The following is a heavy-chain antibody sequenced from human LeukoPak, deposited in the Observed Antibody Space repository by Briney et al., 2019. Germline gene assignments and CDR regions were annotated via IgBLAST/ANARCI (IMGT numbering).Heavy chain of an antibody. J-gene: IGHJ4*02. CDR3: ARDLAYCGGDCYPGGDY. CDR2: IIPIFGTA. D-gene: IGHD2-21*02. CDR1: GGTFIIYT. V-gene: IGHV1-69*06. Sequence: ASVKVSCKASGGTFIIYTTSWVRQAPGQGLEWMGRIIPIFGTANYAQKFQGRVTITADKSTSTAYMELSSLRSEDTAVYYCARDLAYCGGDCYPGGDYWGQGTLVTVSS.